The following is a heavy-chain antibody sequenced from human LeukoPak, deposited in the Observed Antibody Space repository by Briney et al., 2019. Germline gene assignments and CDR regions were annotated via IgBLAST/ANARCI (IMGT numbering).Heavy chain of an antibody. Sequence: GEPLKISCKGSGYSFTSYWIGWVRQMPGKGLEWMGIIYPGDSDTRYSPSFQGQVTISADKSISTAYLQWRSLKASDTAMYYCARRGAVTTGGYYFDYWGQGTLVTVSS. J-gene: IGHJ4*02. D-gene: IGHD4-17*01. V-gene: IGHV5-51*01. CDR3: ARRGAVTTGGYYFDY. CDR1: GYSFTSYW. CDR2: IYPGDSDT.